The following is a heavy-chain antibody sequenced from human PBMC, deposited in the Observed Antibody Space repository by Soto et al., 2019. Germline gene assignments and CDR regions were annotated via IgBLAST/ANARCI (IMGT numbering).Heavy chain of an antibody. CDR2: IYYSGST. V-gene: IGHV4-31*03. CDR1: GGSISSGAYY. J-gene: IGHJ6*02. Sequence: SETLSLTCTVSGGSISSGAYYWSWIRQHPGKGLEWIGYIYYSGSTEYNPSLKSRVTMSVDTSKNQFSLKLSSVTAADTAVYYCARYAYGMDVWGQGTTVTVSS. CDR3: ARYAYGMDV. D-gene: IGHD2-2*01.